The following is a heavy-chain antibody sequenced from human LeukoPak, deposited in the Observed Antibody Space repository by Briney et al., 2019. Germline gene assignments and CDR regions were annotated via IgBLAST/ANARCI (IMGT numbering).Heavy chain of an antibody. CDR1: GGSISSRSYY. CDR3: ASEYDYVWGSYRYFDY. Sequence: SETLSLTCTVSGGSISSRSYYWGWIRQPPGKGLEWIASIYYSGSTDYNPSLKSRVTISVDTSKNQFSLKLSSATAADTAVYYCASEYDYVWGSYRYFDYWGQGTLVTVSS. V-gene: IGHV4-39*07. J-gene: IGHJ4*02. D-gene: IGHD3-16*02. CDR2: IYYSGST.